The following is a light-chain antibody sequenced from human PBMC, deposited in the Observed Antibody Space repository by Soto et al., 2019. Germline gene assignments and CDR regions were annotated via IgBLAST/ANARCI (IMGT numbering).Light chain of an antibody. CDR1: QTIGRN. CDR2: GAS. J-gene: IGKJ1*01. CDR3: QQFNNWPPCP. V-gene: IGKV3D-15*01. Sequence: FVLTHSPGPLSLSPGDRATLSCRAIQTIGRNYLAWYQQKPGQAPRLLIYGASSRATGIPDRFSGSGSGTEFTLTISSLQSEDFAVCYCQQFNNWPPCPFGQGTKVDIK.